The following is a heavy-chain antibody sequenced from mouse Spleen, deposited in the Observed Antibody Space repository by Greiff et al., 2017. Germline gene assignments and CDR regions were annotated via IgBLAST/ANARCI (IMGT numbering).Heavy chain of an antibody. D-gene: IGHD1-1*02. Sequence: QVQLKQSGAELVKPGASVKLSCKASGYTFTSYWMHWVQQRPGKGLEWIGMIHPNGGSTNYNENLKSKATLTVDKSSSTAYMQLSSLTSEDSAVYYCALHYDYFDYWGQGTTLPVSS. CDR1: GYTFTSYW. CDR2: IHPNGGST. J-gene: IGHJ2*01. V-gene: IGHV1-64*01. CDR3: ALHYDYFDY.